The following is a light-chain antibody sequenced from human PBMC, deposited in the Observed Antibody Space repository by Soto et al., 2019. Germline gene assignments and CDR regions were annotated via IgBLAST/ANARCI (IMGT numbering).Light chain of an antibody. CDR2: DAS. CDR1: QSISSW. Sequence: DIPMTQSPSTLSASVGDRVTITCRASQSISSWLAWYQQKPGKAPKLLIYDASSLESGVPSRFSGSGSRTEFTLTISSLQPDDFATYYCQQYNSYSRWTFGQGTKVEIK. J-gene: IGKJ1*01. CDR3: QQYNSYSRWT. V-gene: IGKV1-5*01.